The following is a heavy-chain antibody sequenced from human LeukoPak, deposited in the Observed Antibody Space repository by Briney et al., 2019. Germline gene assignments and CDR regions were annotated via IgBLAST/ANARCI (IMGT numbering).Heavy chain of an antibody. CDR3: ARGYIAVAGRPTDY. CDR1: GFTFSSYS. Sequence: PRGSLRLSCAASGFTFSSYSMNWVRQAPGKGLEWVSSISSSSSYIYYADSVKGRFTISRDNAKNSLYLQMNSLRAEDTAVYYCARGYIAVAGRPTDYWGQGTLVTVSS. D-gene: IGHD6-19*01. V-gene: IGHV3-21*01. CDR2: ISSSSSYI. J-gene: IGHJ4*02.